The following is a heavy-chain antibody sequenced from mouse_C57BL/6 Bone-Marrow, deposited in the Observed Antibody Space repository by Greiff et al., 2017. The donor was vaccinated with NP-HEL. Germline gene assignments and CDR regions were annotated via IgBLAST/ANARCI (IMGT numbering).Heavy chain of an antibody. J-gene: IGHJ3*01. Sequence: DVKLVESGGGLVKPGGSLKLSCAASGFTFSSYAMSWVRQTPEKRLEWVATISDGGSYTYYPDNVKGRFTISRDKAKNNLYLQMSHLKSEDTAMYYCARTDGFAYWGRGTLVTVSA. CDR3: ARTDGFAY. V-gene: IGHV5-4*03. CDR2: ISDGGSYT. CDR1: GFTFSSYA.